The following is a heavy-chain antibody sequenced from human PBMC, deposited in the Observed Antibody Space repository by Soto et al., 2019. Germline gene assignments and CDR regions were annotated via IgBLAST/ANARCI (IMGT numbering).Heavy chain of an antibody. V-gene: IGHV3-9*01. J-gene: IGHJ4*02. Sequence: EVQLVESGGGLVQPGRSLRLSCAASGFTFDDYAMHWVRQAPGKGLEWVSGISWNSGSIGYADSVKGRFTISRDNAKNSLYLQMNSLRAEDTALYYCAKDISWGYDFWNFVYWGQGTLVTVSS. CDR1: GFTFDDYA. CDR2: ISWNSGSI. CDR3: AKDISWGYDFWNFVY. D-gene: IGHD3-3*01.